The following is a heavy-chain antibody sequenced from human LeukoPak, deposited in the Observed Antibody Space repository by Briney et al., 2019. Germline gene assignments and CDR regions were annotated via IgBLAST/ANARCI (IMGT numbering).Heavy chain of an antibody. Sequence: SETLSLTCTVSGGSISSYYWSWIRQPPGKGLEWIGYIYYSGSTNYNPSLKSRVTISVDTSKNQFSLKLSSLTAADTAVYYCARMYSSSWSNAFYIWGQGTMVTVSS. J-gene: IGHJ3*02. CDR3: ARMYSSSWSNAFYI. D-gene: IGHD6-13*01. V-gene: IGHV4-59*01. CDR1: GGSISSYY. CDR2: IYYSGST.